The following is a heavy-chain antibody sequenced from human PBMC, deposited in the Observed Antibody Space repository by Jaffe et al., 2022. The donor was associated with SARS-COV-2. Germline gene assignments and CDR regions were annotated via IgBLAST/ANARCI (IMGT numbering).Heavy chain of an antibody. V-gene: IGHV4-4*02. CDR1: GGSISSSNW. CDR3: ARDAGYSSGWFLYYFDY. J-gene: IGHJ4*02. CDR2: IYHSGST. D-gene: IGHD6-19*01. Sequence: QVQLQESGPGLVKPSGTLSLTCAVSGGSISSSNWWSWVRQPPGKGLEWIGEIYHSGSTNYNPSLKSRVTISVDKSKNQFSLKLSSVTAADTAVYYCARDAGYSSGWFLYYFDYWGQGTLVTVSS.